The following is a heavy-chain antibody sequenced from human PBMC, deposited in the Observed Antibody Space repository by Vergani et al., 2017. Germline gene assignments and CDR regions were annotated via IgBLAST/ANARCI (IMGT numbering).Heavy chain of an antibody. Sequence: QVRLQESGPGLVKPSETLSLICTVSGVSITTYYWSWVRQPPGKGLEWLGYIYYSGSTTYNPSLKSRLTISVDTSKNQFSLRLSSVTAADTDLYYCAGDSSSWQRADYWGQGTLVTVSS. J-gene: IGHJ4*02. CDR1: GVSITTYY. CDR2: IYYSGST. CDR3: AGDSSSWQRADY. V-gene: IGHV4-59*01. D-gene: IGHD6-13*01.